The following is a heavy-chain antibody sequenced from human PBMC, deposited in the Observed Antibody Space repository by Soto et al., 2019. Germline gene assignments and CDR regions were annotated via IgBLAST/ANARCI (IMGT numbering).Heavy chain of an antibody. J-gene: IGHJ4*02. CDR2: IGTAGDT. D-gene: IGHD3-22*01. CDR1: GFTFSSYD. Sequence: GGSLRLSCAASGFTFSSYDMHWVRQATGKGLEWVSAIGTAGDTYYPGSVKGRFTISRENAKNSLYLQMNSLRAEDTAVYYCARDRDDSSGFDYWGQGTLVTVSS. CDR3: ARDRDDSSGFDY. V-gene: IGHV3-13*01.